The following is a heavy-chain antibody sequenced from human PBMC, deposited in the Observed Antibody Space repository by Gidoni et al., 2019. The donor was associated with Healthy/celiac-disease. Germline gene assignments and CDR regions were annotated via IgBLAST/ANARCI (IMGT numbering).Heavy chain of an antibody. V-gene: IGHV1-46*03. CDR1: GYTFPSYY. J-gene: IGHJ6*02. CDR2: INPSGGST. Sequence: QVQLVQSGAEVKKPGASVKVSCQASGYTFPSYYMHRVRQAPGQGLEWMGIINPSGGSTSYEHKFQGRVTMTSDTSTSTVYMELSSLRSEDTAVYYCAREPFLYYYGMDVWGQGTTVTVS. CDR3: AREPFLYYYGMDV.